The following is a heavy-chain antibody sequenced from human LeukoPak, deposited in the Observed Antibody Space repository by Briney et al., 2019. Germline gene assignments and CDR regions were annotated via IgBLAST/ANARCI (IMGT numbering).Heavy chain of an antibody. V-gene: IGHV1-2*02. J-gene: IGHJ5*02. Sequence: ASVKVSCKASGYTFTGYYMHWVRQAPGQGLEWMGWINPNSGGTSYAQKFQGRVTMTRDTSISTACMELSRLRSDDTAVYYCARERMVRGVYNWFDPWGQGTLVTVSS. CDR3: ARERMVRGVYNWFDP. D-gene: IGHD3-10*01. CDR2: INPNSGGT. CDR1: GYTFTGYY.